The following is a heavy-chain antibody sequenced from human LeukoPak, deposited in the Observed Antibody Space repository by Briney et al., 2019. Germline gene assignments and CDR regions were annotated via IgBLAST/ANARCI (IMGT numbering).Heavy chain of an antibody. CDR3: AKFLPTHIVVSNYYIDY. CDR2: IRGSGCST. Sequence: GRSLSLXSAASGFTSSSYAMSWVRPAPGKGLEWVSAIRGSGCSTYYADSVKGRFTISRDNSKNTLYLQMNSLRAEETAVYYCAKFLPTHIVVSNYYIDYWGQGTLVTVSS. D-gene: IGHD2-21*01. J-gene: IGHJ4*02. V-gene: IGHV3-23*01. CDR1: GFTSSSYA.